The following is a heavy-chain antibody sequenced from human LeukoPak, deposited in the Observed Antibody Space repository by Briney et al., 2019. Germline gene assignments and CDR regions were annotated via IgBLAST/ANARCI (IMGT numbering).Heavy chain of an antibody. J-gene: IGHJ3*02. CDR2: INHSGST. V-gene: IGHV4-34*01. D-gene: IGHD1-1*01. CDR1: GGSFSGYY. CDR3: VTPWYNWNDVEAFDI. Sequence: SETLSLTCAVYGGSFSGYYWSWIRQPPGKGLEWIGEINHSGSTNYNPSLKSRVTISVDTSKNQFSLKLSSVTAADTAVYYCVTPWYNWNDVEAFDIWGQGTMVTVSS.